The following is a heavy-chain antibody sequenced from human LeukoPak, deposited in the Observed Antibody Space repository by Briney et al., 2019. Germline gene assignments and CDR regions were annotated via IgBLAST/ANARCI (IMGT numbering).Heavy chain of an antibody. J-gene: IGHJ4*02. Sequence: GASVKVSCKASGYTFTGHYMHWVRQAPGQGLEWMGWINPNSGDTNYAQKFQGRVTMTRDTSISTAYMDLNRLTSDDTAVYYCARRLTTSQDLDYWGQGTLVTVSS. CDR3: ARRLTTSQDLDY. V-gene: IGHV1-2*02. CDR1: GYTFTGHY. CDR2: INPNSGDT. D-gene: IGHD2-2*01.